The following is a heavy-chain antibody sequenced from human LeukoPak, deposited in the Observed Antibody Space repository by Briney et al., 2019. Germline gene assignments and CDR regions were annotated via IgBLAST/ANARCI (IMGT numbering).Heavy chain of an antibody. D-gene: IGHD5-18*01. CDR2: ISSNGGST. V-gene: IGHV3-64*01. CDR3: ARAPQGGIQLWEYRFDP. Sequence: PGGSLRLSCAAPGFTFSSYAMHWVRQAPGKGLEYVSAISSNGGSTYYANSVKGRFTISRDNSKNTLYLQMGSLRAEDMAVYYCARAPQGGIQLWEYRFDPWGQGTLVTVSS. CDR1: GFTFSSYA. J-gene: IGHJ5*02.